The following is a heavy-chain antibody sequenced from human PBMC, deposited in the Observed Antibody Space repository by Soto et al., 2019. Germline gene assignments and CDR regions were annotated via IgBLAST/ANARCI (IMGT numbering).Heavy chain of an antibody. D-gene: IGHD3-10*01. CDR3: ARVYYGSGSYYNPIHYYYSYYMDV. CDR1: GGSFSGYY. Sequence: QVQLQQWGAGLLKPSETLSLTCAVYGGSFSGYYWSWIRQPPGKGLEWIGEINHSGSTNHNPSLKSRVTISVDTCKKKFSLKLRSVTDADTAVYYCARVYYGSGSYYNPIHYYYSYYMDVWGKGTTVTVSS. J-gene: IGHJ6*03. CDR2: INHSGST. V-gene: IGHV4-34*01.